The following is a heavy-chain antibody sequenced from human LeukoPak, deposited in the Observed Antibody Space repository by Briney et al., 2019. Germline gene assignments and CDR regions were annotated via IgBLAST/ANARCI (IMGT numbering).Heavy chain of an antibody. CDR2: MNPNSGNT. CDR1: GYTFTNFD. Sequence: ASVKVSCKASGYTFTNFDINWVRQATGQGLEWMGWMNPNSGNTGYAQKFQGRVTMTRNTSISTAYMELSSLRSEDTAVYYCARSTTVTTYYYYGMDVWGQGTTVTVSS. CDR3: ARSTTVTTYYYYGMDV. J-gene: IGHJ6*02. V-gene: IGHV1-8*01. D-gene: IGHD4-11*01.